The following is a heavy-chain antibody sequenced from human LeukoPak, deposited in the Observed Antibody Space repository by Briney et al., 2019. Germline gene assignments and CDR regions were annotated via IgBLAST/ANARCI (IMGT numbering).Heavy chain of an antibody. CDR3: ARQWAAAGRNAFDI. CDR1: GGTFSSYA. Sequence: SVKVSCKASGGTFSSYAISWVRQAPGQGLEWMGGIIPIFGTANYAQKFQGRVTITADESTSTAYMELSSLRSEDTAVYYCARQWAAAGRNAFDIWGQGTMVTVSS. CDR2: IIPIFGTA. J-gene: IGHJ3*02. V-gene: IGHV1-69*13. D-gene: IGHD6-13*01.